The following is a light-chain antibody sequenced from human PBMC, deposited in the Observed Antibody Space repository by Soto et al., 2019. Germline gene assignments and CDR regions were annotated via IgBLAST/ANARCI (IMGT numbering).Light chain of an antibody. V-gene: IGLV2-23*01. CDR2: EGS. Sequence: QSALTQPASVSGSPGQSITISCTGTSSDVGNYNLVSWYQQHPGKAPKLIIYEGSKRPSGVSNRFSGSKSGNTASLTISGLQAEAEADYHCCSFAGSTTFYVFGTGTKVTVL. J-gene: IGLJ1*01. CDR3: CSFAGSTTFYV. CDR1: SSDVGNYNL.